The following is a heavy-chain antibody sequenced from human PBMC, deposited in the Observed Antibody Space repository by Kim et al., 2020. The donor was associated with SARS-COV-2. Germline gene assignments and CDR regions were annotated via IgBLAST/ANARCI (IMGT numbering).Heavy chain of an antibody. Sequence: GGSLRLSCAASGFSLTTYGMHWVHQAPGKGLEWVAVISSDGNSKYYADSVKGRFTISRDIPKNTLSLQMNSLRVEDTAVYYCAKGGIVERWYYLYDWGQGTLVTVSS. D-gene: IGHD3-16*01. J-gene: IGHJ4*02. CDR2: ISSDGNSK. V-gene: IGHV3-30*18. CDR3: AKGGIVERWYYLYD. CDR1: GFSLTTYG.